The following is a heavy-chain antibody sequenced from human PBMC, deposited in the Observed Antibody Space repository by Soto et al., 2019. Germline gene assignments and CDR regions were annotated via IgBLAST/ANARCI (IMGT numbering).Heavy chain of an antibody. CDR3: ARGVNWNDDWFDP. CDR1: GYTFTSYD. CDR2: MNPNSGNT. J-gene: IGHJ5*02. Sequence: ASVRVSCKASGYTFTSYDINWLRQATGQGLEWMGWMNPNSGNTGYAQKFQGRVTMTRNTSISTAYMELSSLRSEDTAVYYCARGVNWNDDWFDPWGQGTLVTVSS. D-gene: IGHD1-1*01. V-gene: IGHV1-8*01.